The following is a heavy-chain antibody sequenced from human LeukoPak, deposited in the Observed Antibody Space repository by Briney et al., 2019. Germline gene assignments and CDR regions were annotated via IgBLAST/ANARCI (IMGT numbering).Heavy chain of an antibody. CDR1: GLTFSNYA. Sequence: GGSLRLPCAASGLTFSNYAMNWVRQTPGKGLEWVSGISASSGSIYYADAVKGRFTISRDNSMNTVYLQMNSLRAEDTAVYYCAKDLWGYFDYWGQGTLVTVSS. V-gene: IGHV3-23*01. D-gene: IGHD3-16*01. CDR3: AKDLWGYFDY. CDR2: ISASSGSI. J-gene: IGHJ4*02.